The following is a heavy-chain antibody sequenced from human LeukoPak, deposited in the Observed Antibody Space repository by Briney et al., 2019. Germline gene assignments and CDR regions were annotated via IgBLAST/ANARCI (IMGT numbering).Heavy chain of an antibody. J-gene: IGHJ4*02. CDR3: ARGPPNWGYDY. V-gene: IGHV3-33*01. Sequence: GGSLRLSCATSGFTFRSHAMHWVRQSPGKGLEWVAQIWYDGSNKYYADSVKGRFSVSRDNSKNTLYLQMNSLRVEDTAVYYCARGPPNWGYDYWGPGTLVTVSS. CDR1: GFTFRSHA. D-gene: IGHD7-27*01. CDR2: IWYDGSNK.